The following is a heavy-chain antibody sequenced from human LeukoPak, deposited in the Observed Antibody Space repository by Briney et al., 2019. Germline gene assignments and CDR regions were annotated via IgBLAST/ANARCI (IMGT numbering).Heavy chain of an antibody. D-gene: IGHD2-2*01. CDR2: ISADNGNT. CDR3: ARVPRYCSSTSCPSGDYYGMDV. CDR1: GYTFTSYG. V-gene: IGHV1-18*04. Sequence: GASVKVSCKASGYTFTSYGISWVRQAPGQGLEWMGWISADNGNTNYAQKLQGRVTMTIDTSTSTAFMELRSLRSDDTAVYYCARVPRYCSSTSCPSGDYYGMDVWGKGTTVTVSS. J-gene: IGHJ6*04.